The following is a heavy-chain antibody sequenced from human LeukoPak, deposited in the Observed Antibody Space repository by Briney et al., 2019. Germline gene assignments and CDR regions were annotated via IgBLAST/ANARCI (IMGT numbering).Heavy chain of an antibody. CDR3: ARAGCSSTSCYENWFDP. CDR1: GGSISSSSYY. D-gene: IGHD2-2*01. CDR2: IYYSGST. V-gene: IGHV4-39*01. J-gene: IGHJ5*02. Sequence: SETLSLTCTVSGGSISSSSYYWGWIRQPPGKGPEWIGSIYYSGSTYYNPSLKSRVTISVDTSKNQFSLKLSSVTAADTAVYYCARAGCSSTSCYENWFDPWGQGTLVTVSS.